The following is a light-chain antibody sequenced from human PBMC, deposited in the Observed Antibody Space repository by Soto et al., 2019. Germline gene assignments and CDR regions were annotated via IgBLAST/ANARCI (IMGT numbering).Light chain of an antibody. J-gene: IGKJ4*01. CDR2: DAS. CDR1: QGIGRD. Sequence: IHMTQSPSSLSASVLDRVTITVLASQGIGRDLVWYQQKPGKVPKLLIYDASSLESGVPSRFSGSGSGTEFTLTISSLQPDDFATYYCQQTYNFPVTFGGGTKVDI. CDR3: QQTYNFPVT. V-gene: IGKV1D-13*01.